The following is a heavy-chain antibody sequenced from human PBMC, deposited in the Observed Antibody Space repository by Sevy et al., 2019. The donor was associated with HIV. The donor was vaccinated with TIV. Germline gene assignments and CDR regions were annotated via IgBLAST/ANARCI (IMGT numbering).Heavy chain of an antibody. D-gene: IGHD6-19*01. J-gene: IGHJ4*02. Sequence: GGSLRLSCTVSGGIFNNKGMHWVRQAPGRGLEWVAAIFTDGTTKYYGDSVKGRVTISRDNSKNALFLQMNSLRVDDTALSYCARDSGSAWYLDSWGQGTLVTVSS. V-gene: IGHV3-30*12. CDR3: ARDSGSAWYLDS. CDR2: IFTDGTTK. CDR1: GGIFNNKG.